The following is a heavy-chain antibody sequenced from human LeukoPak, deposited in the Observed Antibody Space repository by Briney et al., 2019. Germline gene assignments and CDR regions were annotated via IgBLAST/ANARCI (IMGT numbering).Heavy chain of an antibody. J-gene: IGHJ4*02. CDR3: TRAQTEAGAKYYFDY. Sequence: GRSLRLSCTASGFTFGDYALNWVRQAPGKGLEWVGFTRSKVYGGTTEYAASVKGRFTISRDDSKSIAYLQMNSLKTEDTAVYYCTRAQTEAGAKYYFDYWGRGTLVTVSS. CDR1: GFTFGDYA. V-gene: IGHV3-49*04. CDR2: TRSKVYGGTT.